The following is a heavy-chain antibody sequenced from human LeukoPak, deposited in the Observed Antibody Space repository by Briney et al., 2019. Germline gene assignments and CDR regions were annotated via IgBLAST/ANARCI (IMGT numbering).Heavy chain of an antibody. CDR1: GFTFSSYA. V-gene: IGHV3-23*01. J-gene: IGHJ4*02. CDR2: ISGSGGST. CDR3: ARGRSAFDY. Sequence: HPGGSLRLSCAASGFTFSSYAMSWVRQAPGKGLEWVSAISGSGGSTYYADSVKGRFTISRDNAKNSLYLQMNSLRAEDTAVYYCARGRSAFDYWGQGTLVTVSS.